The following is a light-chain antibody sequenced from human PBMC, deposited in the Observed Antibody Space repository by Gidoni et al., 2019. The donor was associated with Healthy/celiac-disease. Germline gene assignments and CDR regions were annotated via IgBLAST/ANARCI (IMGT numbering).Light chain of an antibody. V-gene: IGLV2-23*02. Sequence: QSALTQPASVSGSPGQSITISCTGTSSDVGSYNLVSWYQQHPGKAPKPMIYEVSKRPSGVSNRFSGSKSGNTASLTISGLQAEDEADYYCCSYAGSSTFPVFGGGTKLTVL. CDR2: EVS. J-gene: IGLJ3*02. CDR1: SSDVGSYNL. CDR3: CSYAGSSTFPV.